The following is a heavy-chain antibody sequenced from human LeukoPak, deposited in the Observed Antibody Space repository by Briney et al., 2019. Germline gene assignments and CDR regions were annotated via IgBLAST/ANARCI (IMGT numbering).Heavy chain of an antibody. J-gene: IGHJ4*02. Sequence: GGSLRLSCAASGFTFSSYSMNWVRQAPGKGLEWVSSISSSSSYIYYADSVKGRFTISRDNAKNSLYLQMNSLRAEDTAVYYCASSFMYSSGWDEGYWGQGTLVTVSS. CDR2: ISSSSSYI. V-gene: IGHV3-21*01. CDR1: GFTFSSYS. CDR3: ASSFMYSSGWDEGY. D-gene: IGHD6-19*01.